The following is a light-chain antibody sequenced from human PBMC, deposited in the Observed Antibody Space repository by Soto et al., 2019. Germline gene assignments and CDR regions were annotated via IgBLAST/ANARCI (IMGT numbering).Light chain of an antibody. CDR1: ERIYSAY. CDR2: GTS. Sequence: EVVLTQSPGTLSLSRGERGTLSCRASERIYSAYLGWSQQKPGQAXSPPIYGTSSRATGIPDRFSGSWSGTAGTLTISRLEPEDFAVYYCQQYGHSPITFGQGTRREIK. V-gene: IGKV3-20*01. J-gene: IGKJ5*01. CDR3: QQYGHSPIT.